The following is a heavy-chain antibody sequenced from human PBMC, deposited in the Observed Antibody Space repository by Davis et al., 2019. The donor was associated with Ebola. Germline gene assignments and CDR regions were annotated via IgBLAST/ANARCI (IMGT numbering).Heavy chain of an antibody. D-gene: IGHD6-19*01. CDR3: ATTPQYSSGQNKPFDY. J-gene: IGHJ4*02. CDR1: GFVFRNYV. Sequence: GGSLRLSCAASGFVFRNYVMSWVRQAPGKGLQWVAVIWDDGSNKYYADSVKGRFTISRDNSKNTLYLQMNSLRAEDTAVYYCATTPQYSSGQNKPFDYWGQGTLVTVSS. CDR2: IWDDGSNK. V-gene: IGHV3-33*08.